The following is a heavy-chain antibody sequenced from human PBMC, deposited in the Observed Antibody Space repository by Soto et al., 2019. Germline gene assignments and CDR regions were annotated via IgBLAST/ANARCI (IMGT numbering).Heavy chain of an antibody. Sequence: GGSLRLSCAACGFTFSSYAMSWVRQAPGKGLEWVSAISGSGGSTYYADSVKGRFTISRDNSKNTLYLQMNSLRAEDTAVYYCAILSPPHYYYYGMDVWGQGTTVTVSS. CDR2: ISGSGGST. V-gene: IGHV3-23*01. J-gene: IGHJ6*02. CDR1: GFTFSSYA. CDR3: AILSPPHYYYYGMDV.